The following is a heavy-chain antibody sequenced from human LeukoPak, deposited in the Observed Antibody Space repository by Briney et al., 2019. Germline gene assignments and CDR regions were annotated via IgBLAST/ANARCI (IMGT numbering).Heavy chain of an antibody. Sequence: GGSLRLSCAASGFTFSSYWMHWVRQPPGKGLVWVSRINTDGSTTNYADSVKGRFTISRDNAMNTLYLQMNSLRAEDTAVYHCARAARWGQGTLVTVSS. V-gene: IGHV3-74*01. D-gene: IGHD6-25*01. CDR2: INTDGSTT. CDR3: ARAAR. J-gene: IGHJ4*02. CDR1: GFTFSSYW.